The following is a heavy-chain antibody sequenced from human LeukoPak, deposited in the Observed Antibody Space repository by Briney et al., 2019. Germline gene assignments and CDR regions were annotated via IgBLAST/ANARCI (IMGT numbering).Heavy chain of an antibody. V-gene: IGHV4-59*01. D-gene: IGHD4-23*01. CDR3: ARDHTNSVGYFDY. CDR1: GDSISSYY. J-gene: IGHJ4*02. Sequence: SENLSLTCTVSGDSISSYYWRWIRQPPGKGLEWIGYIYYIGNTNYNPSLKSRVTISVDTSKNQFSLKLSSVTAADTAVYYCARDHTNSVGYFDYWGQGTLVTVSS. CDR2: IYYIGNT.